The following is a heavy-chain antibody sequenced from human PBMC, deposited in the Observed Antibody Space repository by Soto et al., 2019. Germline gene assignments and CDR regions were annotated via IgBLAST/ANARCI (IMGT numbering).Heavy chain of an antibody. Sequence: QLQLQEWGPGLVKPSETLSLTCTVSGGSISSRGYYWGWIRQPPGKGLEWIGTIYYSGSTYYNPSLKSRVTISVDTSKNQFSLKLSSVTAADTAVYYCATSNWFDPWGQGTLVTVSS. CDR3: ATSNWFDP. J-gene: IGHJ5*02. CDR2: IYYSGST. CDR1: GGSISSRGYY. V-gene: IGHV4-39*01.